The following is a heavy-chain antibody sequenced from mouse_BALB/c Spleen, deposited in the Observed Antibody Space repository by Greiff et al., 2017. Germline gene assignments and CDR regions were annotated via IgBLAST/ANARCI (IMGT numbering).Heavy chain of an antibody. CDR2: ISSGSSTI. CDR1: GFTFSSFG. D-gene: IGHD1-1*02. CDR3: ALWNYAMDY. V-gene: IGHV5-17*02. J-gene: IGHJ4*01. Sequence: EVKLMESGGGLVQPGGSRKLSCAASGFTFSSFGMHWVRQAPEKGLEWVAYISSGSSTIYYADTVKGRFTISRDNPKNTLFLQMTSLRSEDTAMYYCALWNYAMDYWGQGTSVTVSS.